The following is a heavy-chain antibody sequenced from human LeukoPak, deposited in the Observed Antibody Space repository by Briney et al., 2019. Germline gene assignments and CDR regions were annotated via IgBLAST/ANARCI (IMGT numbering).Heavy chain of an antibody. CDR2: INWNGGST. J-gene: IGHJ3*02. CDR3: ARDPTSSWETAFDI. D-gene: IGHD1-26*01. V-gene: IGHV3-20*04. CDR1: GFTFDDYG. Sequence: GGSLRLSCAASGFTFDDYGMSWVRQAPGKGLEWVSGINWNGGSTGYADSVKGRFTISRDNAKNSLYLQMNSLRAEDTAVYYCARDPTSSWETAFDIWGQGTTVTVSS.